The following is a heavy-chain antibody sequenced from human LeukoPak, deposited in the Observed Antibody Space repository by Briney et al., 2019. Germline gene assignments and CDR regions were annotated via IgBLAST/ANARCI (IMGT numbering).Heavy chain of an antibody. V-gene: IGHV3-23*01. D-gene: IGHD6-13*01. Sequence: GGSLRLSCAASGFTFSSYAMSWVRQAPGKGLEWVSAISGSGGSTYYADSVKGRFTISRDNSKNTLYLQMNSLRAEDTAVYYCARLSASIAAAGTKAAFDIWGQGTMVTVSS. CDR3: ARLSASIAAAGTKAAFDI. CDR1: GFTFSSYA. CDR2: ISGSGGST. J-gene: IGHJ3*02.